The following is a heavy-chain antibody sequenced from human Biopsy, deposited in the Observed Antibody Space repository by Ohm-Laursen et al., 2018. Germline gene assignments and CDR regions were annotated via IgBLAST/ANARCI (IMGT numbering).Heavy chain of an antibody. CDR3: TKNTQWEGSGYLDAFHI. CDR2: IRWSSDSI. J-gene: IGHJ3*02. Sequence: SLRLSCAASGFRFDNTGMHWARQGPGKGLEWVAGIRWSSDSITYAKSVTGRFTISRDNGENSLYLQMNSLRPEDTALYYCTKNTQWEGSGYLDAFHIWGHGAMVTVSS. D-gene: IGHD3-22*01. V-gene: IGHV3-9*01. CDR1: GFRFDNTG.